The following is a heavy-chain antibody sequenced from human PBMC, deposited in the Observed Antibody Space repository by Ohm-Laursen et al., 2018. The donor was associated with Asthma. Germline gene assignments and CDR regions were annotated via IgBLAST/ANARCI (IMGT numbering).Heavy chain of an antibody. CDR2: ISGSGGST. V-gene: IGHV3-23*01. J-gene: IGHJ6*02. CDR1: GFTFSSYG. CDR3: AKDLRSEQWLVLDRDYYGMDV. Sequence: GSLRLSCAASGFTFSSYGMHWVRQAPGKGLEWVSAISGSGGSTYYADSVKGRFTISRDNSKNTLYLQMNSLRAEDTAVYYCAKDLRSEQWLVLDRDYYGMDVWGQGTTVTVSS. D-gene: IGHD6-19*01.